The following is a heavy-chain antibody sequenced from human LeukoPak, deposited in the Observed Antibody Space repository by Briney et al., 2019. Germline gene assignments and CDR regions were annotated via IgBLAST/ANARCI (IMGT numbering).Heavy chain of an antibody. CDR3: ATLYSSSSGVYFDY. D-gene: IGHD6-6*01. CDR1: GFTFSSYG. J-gene: IGHJ4*02. Sequence: GGSLRLSCAASGFTFSSYGMHWVRQAPGKGLEWVAVISYDGSNKYYADSVKGRFTISRDNSKNTLYLQMNSLRAEDTAVYYCATLYSSSSGVYFDYWGQGTLVTVSS. CDR2: ISYDGSNK. V-gene: IGHV3-30*03.